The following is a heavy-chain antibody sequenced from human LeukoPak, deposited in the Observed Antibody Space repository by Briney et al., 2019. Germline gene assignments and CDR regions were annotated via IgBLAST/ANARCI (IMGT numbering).Heavy chain of an antibody. D-gene: IGHD3-9*01. CDR1: GGTFSSYA. CDR2: IVPILDVA. Sequence: GASVKVSCKASGGTFSSYAFSWVRQAPGHGLEWMGRIVPILDVANNAQKFQGRLTITADKSTTTLYMYLSGLRSEDTAVYYCARDPGGKLRYFERWGQGTLVTVSS. CDR3: ARDPGGKLRYFER. V-gene: IGHV1-69*04. J-gene: IGHJ4*02.